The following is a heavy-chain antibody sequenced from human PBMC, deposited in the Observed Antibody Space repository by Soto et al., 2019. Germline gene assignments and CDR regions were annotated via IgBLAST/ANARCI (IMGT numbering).Heavy chain of an antibody. CDR1: SGSISSYY. Sequence: SETLSLTCTVSSGSISSYYWSWIRQPPGKGLEWIGYIHYSGSTKYNPSLKSRVTISADTSKNQFSLKLSSVTAADSAVYFCARLEGLATISYYFDFWGPGALVTVSS. CDR2: IHYSGST. D-gene: IGHD3-9*01. V-gene: IGHV4-59*08. CDR3: ARLEGLATISYYFDF. J-gene: IGHJ4*02.